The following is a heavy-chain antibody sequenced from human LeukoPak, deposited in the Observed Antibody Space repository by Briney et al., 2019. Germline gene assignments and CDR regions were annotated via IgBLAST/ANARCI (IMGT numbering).Heavy chain of an antibody. CDR2: IYSGGST. Sequence: PGGSLRLSCAASGFTVSSNYMSWVRQAPGKGLEWVSVIYSGGSTYYADSVKGRFTISRDNSKNTLYLQMNSLRAEDTAVYYCARDRRYCSSTSCYGDDAFDIWGQGTMVTVSS. CDR1: GFTVSSNY. D-gene: IGHD2-2*01. V-gene: IGHV3-53*01. J-gene: IGHJ3*02. CDR3: ARDRRYCSSTSCYGDDAFDI.